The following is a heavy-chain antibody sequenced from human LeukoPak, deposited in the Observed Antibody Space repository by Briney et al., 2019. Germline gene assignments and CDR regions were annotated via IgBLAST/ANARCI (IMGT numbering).Heavy chain of an antibody. CDR1: GLTFKNYA. D-gene: IGHD3-22*01. CDR3: AKKGYYDGSGYYMYYFDH. CDR2: ISGHGDDT. J-gene: IGHJ4*02. V-gene: IGHV3-23*01. Sequence: GGSLRLSCAASGLTFKNYAMTWVRQAPGKGLEWVSTISGHGDDTYYADSVKGRFTISRDNSKNTLSLQMNSLRADDTAVYYCAKKGYYDGSGYYMYYFDHWGQGTLVTVSS.